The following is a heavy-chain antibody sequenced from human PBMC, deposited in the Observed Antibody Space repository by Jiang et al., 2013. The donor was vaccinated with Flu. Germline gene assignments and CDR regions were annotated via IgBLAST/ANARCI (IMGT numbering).Heavy chain of an antibody. CDR2: NSGGT. CDR3: ARAGRLQFGVY. J-gene: IGHJ4*02. V-gene: IGHV1-2*02. D-gene: IGHD5-24*01. Sequence: NSGGTNYAQKFQGRVTMTRDTSISTAYMELSRLRSDDTAVYYCARAGRLQFGVYWGQGTLVTVSS.